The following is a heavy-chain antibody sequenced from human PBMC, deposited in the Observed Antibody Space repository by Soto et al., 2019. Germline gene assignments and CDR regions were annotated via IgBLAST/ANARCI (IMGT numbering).Heavy chain of an antibody. Sequence: QVQLQQWGAGLLKPSETLSLTCAVYGGSFSGYHWSWIRQPPGKGLEWIGEINHSGSTNYNPSLKSRVTISVCTSKSQFSLKLSSVTAADTAVYYCARRKERGFSYWGQGTLVTVSS. CDR1: GGSFSGYH. CDR3: ARRKERGFSY. J-gene: IGHJ4*02. V-gene: IGHV4-34*01. CDR2: INHSGST.